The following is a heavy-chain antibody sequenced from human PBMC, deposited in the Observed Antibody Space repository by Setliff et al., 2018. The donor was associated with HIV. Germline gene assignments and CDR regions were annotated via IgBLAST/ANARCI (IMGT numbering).Heavy chain of an antibody. CDR3: AQDYTATFWEYNWFDP. D-gene: IGHD3-3*01. CDR2: ISGSGDST. CDR1: GLTFEYYA. Sequence: GGSLRLSCAAPGLTFEYYAMTWVRQAPGKGLEWVSGISGSGDSTYHAPAVKGRFTISRDNLKNILYLQMNNLRAEDTALYFCAQDYTATFWEYNWFDPWGQGTLVTVSS. V-gene: IGHV3-23*01. J-gene: IGHJ5*02.